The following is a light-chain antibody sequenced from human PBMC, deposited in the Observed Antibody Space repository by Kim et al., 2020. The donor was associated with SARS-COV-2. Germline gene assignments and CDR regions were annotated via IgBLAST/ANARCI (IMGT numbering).Light chain of an antibody. V-gene: IGKV3-15*01. CDR2: AAS. J-gene: IGKJ2*01. CDR3: QQYDNWPPAYT. Sequence: PGESATLSCRASQSVSRNLAWYQQKPGQAPRLLIFAASTRATGISGRFSGSGSGTEYTLTISSLQSEDFAVYYCQQYDNWPPAYTFGQGTKVDIK. CDR1: QSVSRN.